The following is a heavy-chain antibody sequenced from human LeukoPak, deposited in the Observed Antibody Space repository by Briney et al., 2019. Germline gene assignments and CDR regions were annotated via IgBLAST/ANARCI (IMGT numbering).Heavy chain of an antibody. D-gene: IGHD1-14*01. CDR3: VNHITPRERCFFDH. V-gene: IGHV3-23*01. CDR2: ISGIGGIT. Sequence: GGSLRVSCAASGGTFSSYAMSWVRQAPGTGLEWVSAISGIGGITNYADSVKGRVTISTDKSTSTLYMQMNSLRAEDTAVYYCVNHITPRERCFFDHWGQGILVTVS. J-gene: IGHJ4*02. CDR1: GGTFSSYA.